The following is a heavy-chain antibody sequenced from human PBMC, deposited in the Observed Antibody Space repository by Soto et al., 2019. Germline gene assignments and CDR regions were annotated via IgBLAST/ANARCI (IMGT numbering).Heavy chain of an antibody. D-gene: IGHD2-8*01. Sequence: ASVKVSCKASGYTFTRYGISWVRQAPGQGFEWMGWISGYNGDTNYAREFQGRVSMTIDTSTTTAYMELRSLTSDDTAVYYCAKNGQPPYYYYGLDVWGQGTKVTVSS. CDR1: GYTFTRYG. CDR3: AKNGQPPYYYYGLDV. J-gene: IGHJ6*02. V-gene: IGHV1-18*01. CDR2: ISGYNGDT.